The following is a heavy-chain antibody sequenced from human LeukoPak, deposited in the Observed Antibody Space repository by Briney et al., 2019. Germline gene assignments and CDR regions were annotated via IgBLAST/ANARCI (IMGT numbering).Heavy chain of an antibody. CDR2: ISWNSGSI. CDR3: AKDGRGDSSSCLDY. Sequence: PGGSLRLSCAASGFTFHDHAMHWVRQAPGKGLEWISSISWNSGSISYAVPVQGRFTISRDNALNTLYLQMNSLRAEDTALYYCAKDGRGDSSSCLDYWGQGTLVTVSS. D-gene: IGHD6-13*01. J-gene: IGHJ4*02. V-gene: IGHV3-9*01. CDR1: GFTFHDHA.